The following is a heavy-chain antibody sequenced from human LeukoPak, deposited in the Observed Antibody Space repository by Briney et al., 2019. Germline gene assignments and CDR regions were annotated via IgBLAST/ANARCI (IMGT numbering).Heavy chain of an antibody. Sequence: GGSLRLSCTASGFTTHYWLNWVRQSPGKGLEWVGRIKSKTDGGTTDYAAPVKGRFTISRDDSKNTLYLQMNSLKTEDTAVYYRTTGVADGSGSYGLDYWGQGTLVTVSS. CDR3: TTGVADGSGSYGLDY. J-gene: IGHJ4*02. D-gene: IGHD3-10*01. CDR2: IKSKTDGGTT. CDR1: GFTTHYW. V-gene: IGHV3-15*01.